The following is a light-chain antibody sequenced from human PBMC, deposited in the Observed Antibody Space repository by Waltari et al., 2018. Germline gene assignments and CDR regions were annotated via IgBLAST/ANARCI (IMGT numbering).Light chain of an antibody. CDR3: QHYYSTPVT. CDR2: WAS. J-gene: IGKJ2*01. CDR1: QSVLYSSNNKNY. V-gene: IGKV4-1*01. Sequence: DIVMTQSPDSLAVSLGERATINCKSSQSVLYSSNNKNYLAWYQQKAGQPPKLLIYWASTRESGVPVRFSGSGSGTDFTLTISSLQAEDVALYFCQHYYSTPVTFGQGTKLEI.